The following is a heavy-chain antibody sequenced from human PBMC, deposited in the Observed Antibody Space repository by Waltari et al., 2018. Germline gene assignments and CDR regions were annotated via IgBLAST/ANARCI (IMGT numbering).Heavy chain of an antibody. CDR1: GYSFTSYW. CDR3: ARRTLSLVGAEEGAFDI. CDR2: IYPCESDT. D-gene: IGHD1-26*01. Sequence: EVQLVQSGAEVKKPGESLKISCKGSGYSFTSYWIGWVRSLPGKGLEWMGIIYPCESDTRYSPSFQDQVTISADKSISTAYLQWSSLKASDTAMYYCARRTLSLVGAEEGAFDIWGQGTMVTVSS. V-gene: IGHV5-51*03. J-gene: IGHJ3*02.